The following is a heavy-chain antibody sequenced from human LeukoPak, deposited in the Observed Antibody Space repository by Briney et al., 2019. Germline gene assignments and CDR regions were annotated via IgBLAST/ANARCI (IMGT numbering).Heavy chain of an antibody. D-gene: IGHD3-22*01. CDR3: ARANSAYYLANDDY. V-gene: IGHV1-18*04. Sequence: KCGESLKISCKGSGYSFTSYWISWVRQAPGQGLEWMGWISAYNGHTNYAQKLQGRVTMTTDTSTSTAYMELRSLRSDDTAVYYCARANSAYYLANDDYWGQGTLVTVSS. CDR1: GYSFTSYW. J-gene: IGHJ4*02. CDR2: ISAYNGHT.